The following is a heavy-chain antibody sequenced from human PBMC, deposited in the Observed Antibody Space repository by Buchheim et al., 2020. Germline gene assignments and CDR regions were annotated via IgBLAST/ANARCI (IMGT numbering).Heavy chain of an antibody. V-gene: IGHV3-23*01. J-gene: IGHJ4*02. CDR3: AKGPYGDNARLSRYFDY. CDR2: FGDSGGST. Sequence: EVQLLESGGGSVQPGGSLRLSCAASGFTFTNYAMSWVRQAPGKGLEWVSGFGDSGGSTYYADSVKGRFTISRENSKNMLYLQMNSLRADDTAIYYCAKGPYGDNARLSRYFDYWGQGTL. D-gene: IGHD4-17*01. CDR1: GFTFTNYA.